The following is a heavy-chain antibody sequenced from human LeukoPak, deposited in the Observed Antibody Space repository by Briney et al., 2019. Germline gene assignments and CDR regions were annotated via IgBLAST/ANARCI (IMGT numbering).Heavy chain of an antibody. CDR3: ASKVPEGNFFGFLGY. CDR1: GFTVSGTY. Sequence: GGSLRLSCAASGFTVSGTYMTWVRQAPGNELERVSSIYSDGRAYYADSVRGRFTISRDDSKNTVNLQMNSLRAEDTAVYYCASKVPEGNFFGFLGYWGQGTLVTVSS. J-gene: IGHJ4*02. CDR2: IYSDGRA. V-gene: IGHV3-66*01. D-gene: IGHD4-23*01.